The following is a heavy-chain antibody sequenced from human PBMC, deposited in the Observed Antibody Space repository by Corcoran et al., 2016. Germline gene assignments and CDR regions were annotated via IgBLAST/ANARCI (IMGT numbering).Heavy chain of an antibody. V-gene: IGHV4-59*01. CDR2: IHYSGNT. D-gene: IGHD1-1*01. CDR3: ARGSTTLTTWFDP. J-gene: IGHJ5*02. CDR1: VCPISNYY. Sequence: QVQLQESGPRLVEPSETLSLPCSVSVCPISNYYWSWVRQPPGKTLEWIGFIHYSGNTNYNPSLKSRVTISVDTSKKQFSLKLSSVTAADTAIYYWARGSTTLTTWFDPWGQGTLVIVSS.